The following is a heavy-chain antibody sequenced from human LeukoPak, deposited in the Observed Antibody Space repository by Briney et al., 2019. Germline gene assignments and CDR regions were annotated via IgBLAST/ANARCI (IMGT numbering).Heavy chain of an antibody. J-gene: IGHJ4*02. Sequence: PGGSLRLSCAASGFTVSSYYMNWVRQAPGKELEWVSVIYTGGGRYYADSVRGRFTISRDTSKNMVFLQMNSLRVEDTAVYYCAKSGYNYDSDAYAFIDYWGQGTLVTVSS. CDR1: GFTVSSYY. CDR2: IYTGGGR. V-gene: IGHV3-53*01. CDR3: AKSGYNYDSDAYAFIDY. D-gene: IGHD3-22*01.